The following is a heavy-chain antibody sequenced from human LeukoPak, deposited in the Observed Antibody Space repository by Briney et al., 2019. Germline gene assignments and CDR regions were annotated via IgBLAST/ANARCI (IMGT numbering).Heavy chain of an antibody. J-gene: IGHJ4*02. V-gene: IGHV1-3*01. CDR1: GYTFTSYG. Sequence: ASVNVSCKASGYTFTSYGISWVRQAPGQRLEWMGWISAGNGNTKYSQNFQGRVTFISNTSATTAFMELSSLRSEDAAVYYCARDSGSGSNDYWGQGTLVTVSS. D-gene: IGHD1-26*01. CDR3: ARDSGSGSNDY. CDR2: ISAGNGNT.